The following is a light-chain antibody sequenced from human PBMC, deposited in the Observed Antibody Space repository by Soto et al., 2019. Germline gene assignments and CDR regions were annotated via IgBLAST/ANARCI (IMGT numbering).Light chain of an antibody. CDR1: QSISTY. J-gene: IGKJ3*01. CDR3: QQTYRGVT. Sequence: DIQMTQSPSSLSAYVGDRLTITCRASQSISTYVNWYQQKPGKAPKALVYAASILKSGVPSRFSGSGSGTDFTLTISSLQPEDFATYYCQQTYRGVTFGPGTKVDIK. V-gene: IGKV1-39*01. CDR2: AAS.